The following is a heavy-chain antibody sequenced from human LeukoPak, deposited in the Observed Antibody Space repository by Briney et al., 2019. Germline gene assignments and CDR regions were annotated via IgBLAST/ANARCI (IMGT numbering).Heavy chain of an antibody. J-gene: IGHJ5*02. D-gene: IGHD3-10*01. V-gene: IGHV4-39*01. CDR3: ARNRYYYGSGNYGVPNWFDP. Sequence: SETLSLTCTVSGGFISSGSYYWGWIRQSPGKGLEWIGTIYYSGSTYYSPSLKSRVTISVDTSKNQFSLKLSSVTAADTAMYYCARNRYYYGSGNYGVPNWFDPWGQGTLVTVSS. CDR2: IYYSGST. CDR1: GGFISSGSYY.